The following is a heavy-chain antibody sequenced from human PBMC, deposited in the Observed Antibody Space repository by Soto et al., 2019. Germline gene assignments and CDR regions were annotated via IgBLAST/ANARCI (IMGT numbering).Heavy chain of an antibody. CDR3: AREGLILVPTTVNSDYYYYAMDV. J-gene: IGHJ6*02. CDR2: IIPRSATS. Sequence: QVQLVQSGAEVKKPGSSVKVSCKASGDTFSTYTITWMRQAPGQGLEWMGGIIPRSATSNYAQKFQGRVTVTAHEFTSTAYMGLSSLRSEDTAAYYCAREGLILVPTTVNSDYYYYAMDVWGQGTTVTVSS. D-gene: IGHD3-16*01. CDR1: GDTFSTYT. V-gene: IGHV1-69*12.